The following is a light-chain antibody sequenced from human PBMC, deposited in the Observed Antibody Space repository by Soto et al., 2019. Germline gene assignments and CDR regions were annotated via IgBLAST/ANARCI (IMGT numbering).Light chain of an antibody. CDR3: SSYTSSSTYV. CDR1: SSDVGSYNR. CDR2: EVS. J-gene: IGLJ1*01. Sequence: QSALTQPPSVSGSPGQSVTISCTGTSSDVGSYNRVSWYQQPPGTAPKLMIYEVSNRPSGVPDRVSGSKSGNTASLTISGFQAEDEADYYCSSYTSSSTYVFGTGTKLTVL. V-gene: IGLV2-18*02.